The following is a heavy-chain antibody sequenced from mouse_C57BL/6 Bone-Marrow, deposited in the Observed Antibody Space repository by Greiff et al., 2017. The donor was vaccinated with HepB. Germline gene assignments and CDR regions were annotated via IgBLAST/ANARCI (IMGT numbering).Heavy chain of an antibody. CDR1: GFTFSDYG. V-gene: IGHV5-17*01. CDR3: ARGGTTVDAMDY. Sequence: EVKLVESGGGLVKPGGSLKLSCAASGFTFSDYGMHWVRQAPEKGLEWVAYISSGSSTIYYADTVKGRFTISRDNAKNTLFLQMTSLRSEDTAMYYCARGGTTVDAMDYWGQGTSVTVSS. CDR2: ISSGSSTI. D-gene: IGHD1-1*01. J-gene: IGHJ4*01.